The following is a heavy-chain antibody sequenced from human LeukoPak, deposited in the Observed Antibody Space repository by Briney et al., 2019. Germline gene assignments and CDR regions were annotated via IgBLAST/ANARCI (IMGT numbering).Heavy chain of an antibody. Sequence: KASETLSLTCAVSGGSISSCNWWSWVRQPPGKGLEWIGEIYHSGSTNYTPSLKSRATISVDKAKNQFSLKLSSVTAADTAVYYCARVGCSSTSCYEGDYYYYGMDVWGQGTTVTVSS. J-gene: IGHJ6*02. V-gene: IGHV4-4*02. CDR3: ARVGCSSTSCYEGDYYYYGMDV. D-gene: IGHD2-2*01. CDR1: GGSISSCNW. CDR2: IYHSGST.